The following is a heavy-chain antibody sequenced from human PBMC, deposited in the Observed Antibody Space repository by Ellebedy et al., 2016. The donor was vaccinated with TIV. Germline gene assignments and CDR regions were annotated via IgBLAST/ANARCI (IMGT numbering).Heavy chain of an antibody. CDR1: GGSFSGYY. V-gene: IGHV4-34*01. CDR3: ARFANGDLTQYIDN. CDR2: VNQSGRT. J-gene: IGHJ4*02. D-gene: IGHD4-17*01. Sequence: SETLSLTCAVYGGSFSGYYWSWVRQPPGKGLEWIGEVNQSGRTNYHPSLKSRVTISVDTSKNQFSLRLTSVTAADTAVYYCARFANGDLTQYIDNWGQGTLVTVSS.